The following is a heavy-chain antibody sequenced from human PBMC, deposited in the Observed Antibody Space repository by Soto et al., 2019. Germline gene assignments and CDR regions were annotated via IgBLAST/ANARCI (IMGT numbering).Heavy chain of an antibody. CDR3: ATYCSGGSCYVY. J-gene: IGHJ4*02. CDR1: GYTFSSYD. D-gene: IGHD2-15*01. V-gene: IGHV1-8*01. CDR2: MNPNSGNT. Sequence: ASVKVCCKTSGYTFSSYDINWVQQAPGQGPEWMGWMNPNSGNTGFAQKFQGRVTLTRDTSIRTAYMELSSLRSEDTAVYYCATYCSGGSCYVYWGQGTLVTVSS.